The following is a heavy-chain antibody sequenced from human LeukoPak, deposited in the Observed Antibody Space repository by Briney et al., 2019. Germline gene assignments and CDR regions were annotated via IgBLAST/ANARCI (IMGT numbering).Heavy chain of an antibody. CDR1: GXTFSDYY. V-gene: IGHV3-11*05. CDR3: ARAGDTMVTTGNLDY. Sequence: GGSLRLSCAASGXTFSDYYVSWIRQAPGKGLEWVSYISDSSSYTNYADSIKGRFTISRDNARSSVSLQMNSLRAEDTAVYYCARAGDTMVTTGNLDYWGQGTLVTVSS. D-gene: IGHD4-17*01. J-gene: IGHJ4*02. CDR2: ISDSSSYT.